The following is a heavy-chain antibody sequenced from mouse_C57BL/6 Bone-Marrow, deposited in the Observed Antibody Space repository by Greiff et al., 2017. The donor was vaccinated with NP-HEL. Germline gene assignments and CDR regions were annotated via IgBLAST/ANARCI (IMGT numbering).Heavy chain of an antibody. CDR1: GFTFSDYG. V-gene: IGHV5-15*01. J-gene: IGHJ2*01. CDR3: SRLRLTGTFLFDY. Sequence: EVHLVESGGGLVQPGGSLKLSCAASGFTFSDYGMAWVRQAPRKGPEWVAFISNLAYSIYYADTVTGRFTISRENAKNTLYLEMSSLRSEDTAMYYWSRLRLTGTFLFDYWGQGTTLTVSS. CDR2: ISNLAYSI. D-gene: IGHD4-1*01.